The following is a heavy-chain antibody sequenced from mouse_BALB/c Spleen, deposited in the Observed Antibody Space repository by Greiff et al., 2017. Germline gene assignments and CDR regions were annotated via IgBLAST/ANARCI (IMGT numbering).Heavy chain of an antibody. J-gene: IGHJ4*01. CDR3: ASPSTMITTDAMDY. V-gene: IGHV5-6*01. Sequence: EVQRVESGGDLVKPGGSLKLSCAASGFTFSSYGMSWVRQTPDKRLEWVATISSGGSYTYYPDRVKGRFTISRDNAKNTLYLQMSSLKSEDTAMYYWASPSTMITTDAMDYWGQGTSVTVSS. CDR1: GFTFSSYG. CDR2: ISSGGSYT. D-gene: IGHD2-4*01.